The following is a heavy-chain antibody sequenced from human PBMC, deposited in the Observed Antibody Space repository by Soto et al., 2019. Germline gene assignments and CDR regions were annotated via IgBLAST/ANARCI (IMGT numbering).Heavy chain of an antibody. D-gene: IGHD6-13*01. CDR2: VHNSGST. Sequence: SETLSLTCTLSGGSISSNYWTWIRQPPGKGLEWIGYVHNSGSTNYNPSLKSRVTISEDTSKSQFSLKVNSMTAADTAVYYCARYRREAVAGYTLDNWGQGILVTVSS. CDR3: ARYRREAVAGYTLDN. CDR1: GGSISSNY. V-gene: IGHV4-59*01. J-gene: IGHJ4*02.